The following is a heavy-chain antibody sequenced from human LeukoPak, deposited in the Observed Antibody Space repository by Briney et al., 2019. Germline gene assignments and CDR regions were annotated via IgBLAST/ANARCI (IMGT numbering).Heavy chain of an antibody. V-gene: IGHV3-30-3*01. CDR3: ARDHRIYCSSTSCYMGGAFDI. CDR2: ISYDGSNK. CDR1: GFTFSSYA. D-gene: IGHD2-2*02. Sequence: GGSLRLSCAASGFTFSSYAMHWVRQAPGKGLEWVAVISYDGSNKYYADSVKGRFTISRDNSKNTLYLQMNSLRAEDTAVYYCARDHRIYCSSTSCYMGGAFDIWGQGTMVTVSS. J-gene: IGHJ3*02.